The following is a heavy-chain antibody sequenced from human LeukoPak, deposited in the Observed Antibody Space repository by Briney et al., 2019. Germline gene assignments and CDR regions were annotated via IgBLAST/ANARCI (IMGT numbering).Heavy chain of an antibody. CDR3: ACLSAYYYDSSGYSSDAFDI. Sequence: ESGGSLRLSCAASGFTFSSYGMHWVRRAPGKGLEWVAFIRYDGSNKYYADSVKGRFTISRDNSKNTLYLQMNSLRAEDTAVYYCACLSAYYYDSSGYSSDAFDIWGQGTMVTVSS. J-gene: IGHJ3*02. V-gene: IGHV3-30*02. CDR1: GFTFSSYG. D-gene: IGHD3-22*01. CDR2: IRYDGSNK.